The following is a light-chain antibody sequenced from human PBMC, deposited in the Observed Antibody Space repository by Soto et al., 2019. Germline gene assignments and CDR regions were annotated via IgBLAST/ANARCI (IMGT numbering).Light chain of an antibody. CDR1: QSVSST. V-gene: IGKV3-15*01. CDR2: GAS. J-gene: IGKJ1*01. Sequence: EIVMTQSPATLSVSPGERATLSCRASQSVSSTLAWYQQKPGQTPRLLIYGASTRAIGIPARFSGSGSGTDVTLTISSLQSADFAVYYCQQDNNWLWTYDQGTNVDI. CDR3: QQDNNWLWT.